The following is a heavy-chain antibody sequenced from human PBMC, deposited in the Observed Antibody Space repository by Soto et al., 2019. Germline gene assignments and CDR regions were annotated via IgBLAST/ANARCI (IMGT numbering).Heavy chain of an antibody. CDR1: GFTFSSHA. V-gene: IGHV3-23*01. J-gene: IGHJ4*02. CDR3: AKSAGSNAYYPNDY. Sequence: GGSLRLSCAASGFTFSSHAMTWVRQAPGKGLEWVSSISGSGISTYYADSVKGRFTISRDNSKNTLYLQMNSLRAEDAAVYYCAKSAGSNAYYPNDYWGQGTLVTVSS. CDR2: ISGSGIST. D-gene: IGHD3-16*01.